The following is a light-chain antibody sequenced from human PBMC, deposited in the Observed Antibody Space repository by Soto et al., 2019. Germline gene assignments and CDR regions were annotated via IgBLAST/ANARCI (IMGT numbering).Light chain of an antibody. Sequence: QSVLTQPASVCGSPGQSITISCTGTSSDVGGYDYVSWYQQHPGKAPKLMIYDVSDRPSRVSNRFSGSKSGNTASLTISGLQAEDEADYYCSSYIGISSYKNSGTHWEFGGGTKLTVL. J-gene: IGLJ3*02. V-gene: IGLV2-14*01. CDR1: SSDVGGYDY. CDR3: SSYIGISSYKNSGTHWE. CDR2: DVS.